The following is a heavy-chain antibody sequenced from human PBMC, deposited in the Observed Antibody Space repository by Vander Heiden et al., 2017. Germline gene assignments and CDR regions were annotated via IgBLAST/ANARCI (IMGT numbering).Heavy chain of an antibody. J-gene: IGHJ4*02. V-gene: IGHV4-30-4*01. CDR1: GGSISCGDYY. CDR2: IYYTGST. D-gene: IGHD3-16*02. Sequence: QVQLQEPGPGLVKPSQTPPLTCTVSGGSISCGDYYWSWLRQPPGKGLEWIGYIYYTGSTYYNPSLKSQVNISVDTSKNQFSLKLSSVTAADTAVYYCARGDFAMITFGGVIENKNYCDYWGQGTLVTISS. CDR3: ARGDFAMITFGGVIENKNYCDY.